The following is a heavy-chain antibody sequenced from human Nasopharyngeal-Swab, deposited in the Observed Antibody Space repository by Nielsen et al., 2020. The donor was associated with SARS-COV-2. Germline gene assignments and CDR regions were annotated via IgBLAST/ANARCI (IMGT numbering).Heavy chain of an antibody. CDR1: GFTFRSYS. Sequence: GGSRRLSWAASGFTFRSYSRNWARQAPGKGLEGVAAISSSSYIYYADSVKGRFTISRDKAKNSLYLQMNSLRAEDTAVYYCARVKWELLTVSFDIWGQGTMVTVSS. V-gene: IGHV3-21*01. D-gene: IGHD1-26*01. J-gene: IGHJ3*02. CDR3: ARVKWELLTVSFDI. CDR2: ISSSSYI.